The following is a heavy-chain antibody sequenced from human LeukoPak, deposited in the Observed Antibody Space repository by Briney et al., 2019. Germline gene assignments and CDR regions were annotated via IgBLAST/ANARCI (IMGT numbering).Heavy chain of an antibody. CDR3: ARGVWDILTGSHRTFDI. V-gene: IGHV3-21*01. CDR2: ITSSSSYI. D-gene: IGHD3-9*01. J-gene: IGHJ3*02. Sequence: PGGSLRLSCAASGFTFSSYSMNWVRQAPGKGLEWVSCITSSSSYIYYADSVKGRFTISRDNAKNSLYLQMNSLRAEDTAVYYCARGVWDILTGSHRTFDIWGQGTMVTVSS. CDR1: GFTFSSYS.